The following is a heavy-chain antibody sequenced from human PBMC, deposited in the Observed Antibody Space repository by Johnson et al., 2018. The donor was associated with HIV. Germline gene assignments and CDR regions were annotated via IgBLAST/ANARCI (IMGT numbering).Heavy chain of an antibody. J-gene: IGHJ3*02. CDR2: ISYDGSNK. V-gene: IGHV3-30*03. CDR1: GFTFSSYG. CDR3: ARVSLYYGSGNDAFDI. Sequence: QVKLVESGGGVVQPGRSLRLSCAASGFTFSSYGMHWVRQAPGKGLEWVAVISYDGSNKYYADSVKGRFTISRDNSKNTLYLQMNSLRAEDTAVYYCARVSLYYGSGNDAFDIWGQGTMVTVSS. D-gene: IGHD3-10*01.